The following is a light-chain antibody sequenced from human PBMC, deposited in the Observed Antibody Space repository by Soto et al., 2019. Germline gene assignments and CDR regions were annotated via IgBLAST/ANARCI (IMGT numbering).Light chain of an antibody. J-gene: IGLJ2*01. CDR2: EVD. CDR3: SSYAGSNVI. V-gene: IGLV2-8*01. CDR1: SSDVGDYKY. Sequence: QSVLTQPPSASGSPGQSVTISCTGTSSDVGDYKYVSWYQQHPGKAPKLMIYEVDKRPSGVPDRFSGSKSGNTASLAVSGLQAEDEADYFCSSYAGSNVIFSGGTKVTVL.